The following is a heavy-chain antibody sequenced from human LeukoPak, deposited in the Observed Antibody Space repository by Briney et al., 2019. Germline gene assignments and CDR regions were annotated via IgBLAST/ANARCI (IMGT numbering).Heavy chain of an antibody. D-gene: IGHD3-22*01. V-gene: IGHV1-2*02. Sequence: GASVKVSCKASGYTVTGYYMRWVRQAPGQGLEWMGWINPNSGGTNYAQKFQGRVTMTRDTSISTAYMELSRLRSDDTAVYYCARGLGTMIVVANLDYWGQGTLVTVSS. CDR2: INPNSGGT. J-gene: IGHJ4*02. CDR1: GYTVTGYY. CDR3: ARGLGTMIVVANLDY.